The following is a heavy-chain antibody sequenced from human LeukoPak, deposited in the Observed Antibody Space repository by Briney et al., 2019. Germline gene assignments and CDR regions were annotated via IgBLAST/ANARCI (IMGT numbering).Heavy chain of an antibody. V-gene: IGHV4-39*01. J-gene: IGHJ3*01. Sequence: PSETLSLTCTVSGGSISSASYSWGWIRQPPGKGLEWNSGSTYYSASLKSRVTMSGDTSRNQFSLRLSSVNAADTAVYYCAKAGVRYSDSSALYAFDFWGPGTMVTVSS. CDR1: GGSISSASYS. CDR2: SGST. CDR3: AKAGVRYSDSSALYAFDF. D-gene: IGHD3-22*01.